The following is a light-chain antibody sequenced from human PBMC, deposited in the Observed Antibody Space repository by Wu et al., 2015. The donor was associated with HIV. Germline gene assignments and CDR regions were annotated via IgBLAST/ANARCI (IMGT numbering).Light chain of an antibody. J-gene: IGKJ1*01. CDR1: QSVSSSY. Sequence: EIVLTQSSGTLSLSPGERATLSCRASQSVSSSYLAWNQQKPGQAPRLLIYGASSRATGIPDRFSGSGSGTDFTLTISRLEPEDFAVYYCQQYGSSPTTFGQGTKVEIK. CDR3: QQYGSSPTT. V-gene: IGKV3-20*01. CDR2: GAS.